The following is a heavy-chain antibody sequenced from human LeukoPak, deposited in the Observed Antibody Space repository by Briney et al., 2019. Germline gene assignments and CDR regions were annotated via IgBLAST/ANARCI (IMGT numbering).Heavy chain of an antibody. J-gene: IGHJ4*02. CDR1: GGSISSSSYY. D-gene: IGHD2-2*01. V-gene: IGHV4-39*01. Sequence: PSETLSLTCTVSGGSISSSSYYWGWLRQPPGKGLEWIGRIYYSGSTYYNPSLKSRVTISVDTSKNQFSLKLSSVTAADTAVYYCARHLFLVPAAMEGIFDYWGQGTLVTVSS. CDR2: IYYSGST. CDR3: ARHLFLVPAAMEGIFDY.